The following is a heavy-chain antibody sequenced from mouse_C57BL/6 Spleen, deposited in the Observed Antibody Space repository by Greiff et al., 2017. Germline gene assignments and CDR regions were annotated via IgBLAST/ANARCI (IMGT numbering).Heavy chain of an antibody. CDR1: GFTFSDYY. Sequence: EVKVVESEGGLVQPGSSMKLSCTASGFTFSDYYMAWVRQVPEKGLDWVANINYDGSSTYYLDSLKSRFIISRDNAKNILYLQMSSLKSEDTATYYCARVGYWYGSSDYAMDYWGQGTSVTVSS. V-gene: IGHV5-16*01. J-gene: IGHJ4*01. CDR2: INYDGSST. CDR3: ARVGYWYGSSDYAMDY. D-gene: IGHD1-1*01.